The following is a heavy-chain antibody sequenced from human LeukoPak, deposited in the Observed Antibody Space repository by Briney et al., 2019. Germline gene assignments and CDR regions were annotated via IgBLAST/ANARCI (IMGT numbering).Heavy chain of an antibody. V-gene: IGHV3-21*01. D-gene: IGHD3-10*02. CDR1: AFSFNNCN. CDR2: STSSGSYI. Sequence: GGSLRLSCGASAFSFNNCNMNGLRQAPGEGLEWASYSTSSGSYIYYADSVKGRFTISRDNAKNSLYLQLNSLRAEDTAVYYCAELGITMIGGVWGKGTTVTISS. CDR3: AELGITMIGGV. J-gene: IGHJ6*04.